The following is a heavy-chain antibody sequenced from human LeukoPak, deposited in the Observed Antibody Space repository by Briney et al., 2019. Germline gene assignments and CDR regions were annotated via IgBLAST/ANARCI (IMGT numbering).Heavy chain of an antibody. Sequence: ASVKVSCKASGYTFTSYGISWVRQAPGQGLEWMGGIIPIFGTANYAQKFQGRVTITADESTSTAYMELSSLRSEDTAVYYCARGRRCSSTSCYFSLYYYYYMDVWGKGTTVTISS. CDR3: ARGRRCSSTSCYFSLYYYYYMDV. J-gene: IGHJ6*03. D-gene: IGHD2-2*01. CDR1: GYTFTSYG. CDR2: IIPIFGTA. V-gene: IGHV1-69*13.